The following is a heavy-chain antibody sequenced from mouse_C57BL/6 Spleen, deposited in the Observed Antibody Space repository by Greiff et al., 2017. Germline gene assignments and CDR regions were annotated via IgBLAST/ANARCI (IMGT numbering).Heavy chain of an antibody. CDR1: GYTFTSYW. D-gene: IGHD6-5*01. Sequence: VQLQQPGAELVRPGSSVKLSCKASGYTFTSYWMHWVKQRPIQGLDWIGNIDPSDSDTHYNQKFKDKATLTVDKSSSTAYMQLSSLTSEDSAVYCCAMKLLGYDAMDYWGQGTSVTVSS. CDR2: IDPSDSDT. J-gene: IGHJ4*01. CDR3: AMKLLGYDAMDY. V-gene: IGHV1-52*01.